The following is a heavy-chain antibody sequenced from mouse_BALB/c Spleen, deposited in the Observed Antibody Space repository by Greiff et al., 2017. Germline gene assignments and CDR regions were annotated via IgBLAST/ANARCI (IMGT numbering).Heavy chain of an antibody. CDR2: IYPGGGYT. CDR3: ARDGNYSRFAY. CDR1: GYTFTNYW. V-gene: IGHV1-63*02. J-gene: IGHJ3*01. Sequence: VQLQQSGAELVRPGTSVKISCKASGYTFTNYWLGWVKQRPGHGLEWIGDIYPGGGYTNYNEKFKGKATLTADTSSSTAYMQLSSLTSEDSAVYCGARDGNYSRFAYWGQGTLVTVSA. D-gene: IGHD2-1*01.